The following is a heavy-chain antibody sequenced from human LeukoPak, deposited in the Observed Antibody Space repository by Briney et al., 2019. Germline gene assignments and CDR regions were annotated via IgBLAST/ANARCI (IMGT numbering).Heavy chain of an antibody. CDR1: GFTFSNAW. CDR2: ISGSSSYI. D-gene: IGHD3-22*01. J-gene: IGHJ4*02. CDR3: ARAVWDSSGHLFDY. Sequence: PGGSLRLSCAASGFTFSNAWMSWVRQAPGKGLEWVSSISGSSSYIYYADSVKGRFTISRDNAKNSLYLQMNSLRAEDTAVYYCARAVWDSSGHLFDYWGQGTLVTVSS. V-gene: IGHV3-21*01.